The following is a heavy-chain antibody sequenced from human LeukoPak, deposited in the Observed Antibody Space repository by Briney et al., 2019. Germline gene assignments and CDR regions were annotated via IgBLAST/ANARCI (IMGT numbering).Heavy chain of an antibody. D-gene: IGHD5-18*01. CDR3: AKSKFRAMVTTFDY. V-gene: IGHV3-23*01. J-gene: IGHJ4*02. Sequence: GGSLRLSCAASGFTFSSYAMSWVRQAPGEGLEWVSAISGSGGSTYYADSVRGRFTISRDNSKNTLYLQMNSLRAEDTAVYYCAKSKFRAMVTTFDYWGQGTLVTVSS. CDR2: ISGSGGST. CDR1: GFTFSSYA.